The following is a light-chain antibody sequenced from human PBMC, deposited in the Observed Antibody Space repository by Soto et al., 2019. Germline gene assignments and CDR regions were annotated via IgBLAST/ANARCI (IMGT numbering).Light chain of an antibody. Sequence: EIVMPQSPATLSVSPGERATLSCRASQSVYSNLAWYQQTPGQAPRLLIYVASTRATGIPARFSGSGSGTEFTLTISSLQSEDFAVYYCQQYQSWPLTFGGGTKVEIK. CDR3: QQYQSWPLT. CDR2: VAS. J-gene: IGKJ4*01. CDR1: QSVYSN. V-gene: IGKV3-15*01.